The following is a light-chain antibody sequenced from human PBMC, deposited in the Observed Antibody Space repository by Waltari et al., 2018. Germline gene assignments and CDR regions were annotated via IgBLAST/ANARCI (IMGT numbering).Light chain of an antibody. CDR1: QSISHW. J-gene: IGKJ4*01. CDR3: QRYDDYPPT. V-gene: IGKV1-5*03. Sequence: DIQMTQSPSTLSASVETRVTITCRASQSISHWLAWYQQKPGKAPNLLISKASSLEKEVPSRFSGSGSGTEFTLPITNLQPDDFATFYCQRYDDYPPTFGGGTKVEIK. CDR2: KAS.